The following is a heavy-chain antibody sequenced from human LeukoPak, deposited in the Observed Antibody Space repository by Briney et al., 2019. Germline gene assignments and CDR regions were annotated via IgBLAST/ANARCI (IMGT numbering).Heavy chain of an antibody. D-gene: IGHD3-10*01. V-gene: IGHV3-33*01. CDR3: AREIFGSGSYPGF. J-gene: IGHJ4*02. CDR2: IWHDGSHK. Sequence: GGSLRLSCAASGFSFDTYAMHWVRQAPGQGLEWVALIWHDGSHKFYSNSVRGQFTISRDNSKNTVYLQMNNLRPDDTAVYYCAREIFGSGSYPGFWGQGTLVTVSS. CDR1: GFSFDTYA.